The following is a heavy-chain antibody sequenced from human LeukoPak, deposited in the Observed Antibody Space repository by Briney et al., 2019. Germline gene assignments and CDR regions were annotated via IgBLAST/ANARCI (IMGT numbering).Heavy chain of an antibody. Sequence: PSETLSLTCTVSGGSISSYYWSWIRQPAGKGLEWIGRIYTSGSTNYNPSLKSRVTMSVDTSKNQSSLKLSSVTAADTAVYYCARSQRIVVVPPAIVDYYYYMDVWGKGTTVTVSS. CDR1: GGSISSYY. D-gene: IGHD2-2*01. J-gene: IGHJ6*03. V-gene: IGHV4-4*07. CDR2: IYTSGST. CDR3: ARSQRIVVVPPAIVDYYYYMDV.